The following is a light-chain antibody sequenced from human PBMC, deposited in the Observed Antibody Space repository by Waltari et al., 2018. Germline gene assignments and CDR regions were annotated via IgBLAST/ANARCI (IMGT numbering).Light chain of an antibody. V-gene: IGLV2-14*01. CDR3: SSYTSSSTLV. J-gene: IGLJ3*02. CDR1: SSDVGGYNY. CDR2: DVR. Sequence: QSALTQPASVSGSPGQSITISCTGTSSDVGGYNYVSWYQQHPGKAPKLMIYDVRKRPSGVSDRFSGSKSGNTASLTISGLQAEDEADYYCSSYTSSSTLVFGGGTKVTVL.